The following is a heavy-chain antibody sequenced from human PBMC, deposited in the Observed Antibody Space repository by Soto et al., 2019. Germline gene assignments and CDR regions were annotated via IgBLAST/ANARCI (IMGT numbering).Heavy chain of an antibody. CDR1: GFTFSGYG. J-gene: IGHJ6*02. Sequence: QVQLVESGGGVVQPGRSLRLSCAASGFTFSGYGMHCVRQAPGKGLEWVAVIWYDGSNKYYADSVKGRFTISRDNSKNTLYLQMKSLSAEDTAVYCCARAGGYHGMDVWGQRATVTVS. D-gene: IGHD3-10*01. V-gene: IGHV3-33*01. CDR2: IWYDGSNK. CDR3: ARAGGYHGMDV.